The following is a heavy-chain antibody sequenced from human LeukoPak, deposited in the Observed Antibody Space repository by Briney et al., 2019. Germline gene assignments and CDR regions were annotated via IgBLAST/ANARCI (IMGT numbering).Heavy chain of an antibody. V-gene: IGHV3-7*01. Sequence: SGGSLRLSCAASGFTFSQYWMSWVRQAPGKGLEWVANIKPDGSEKHYVDSVKGRFSISRDNTKNSLFLQISSLRGEDSALYYCAREPSQLLTHDWGQGTRLIVSS. CDR3: AREPSQLLTHD. J-gene: IGHJ4*02. CDR2: IKPDGSEK. D-gene: IGHD3-10*01. CDR1: GFTFSQYW.